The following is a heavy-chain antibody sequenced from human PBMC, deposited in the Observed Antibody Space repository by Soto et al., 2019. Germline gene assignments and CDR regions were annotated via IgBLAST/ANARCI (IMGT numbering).Heavy chain of an antibody. CDR3: ARDQRSSGWYGGYDY. CDR2: IYYSGST. CDR1: GGSVSSGSYY. J-gene: IGHJ4*02. V-gene: IGHV4-39*07. Sequence: SETLSLTCTVSGGSVSSGSYYGSWIRQPPGKGLEWIGSIYYSGSTYYNPSLKSRVTISVDTSKNQFSLKLSSVTAADTAVYYCARDQRSSGWYGGYDYWGQGTLVTVSS. D-gene: IGHD6-19*01.